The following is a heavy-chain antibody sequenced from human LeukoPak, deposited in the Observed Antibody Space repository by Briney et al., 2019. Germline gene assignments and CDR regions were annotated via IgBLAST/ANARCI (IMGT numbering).Heavy chain of an antibody. Sequence: SVKVSCKASGGTFSSYAISWVRQAPGQGLEWMGGIIPIFGTANYAQKFQGRVTITADESTSTAYMELSSLRSEDTAVYYCARGISGLWFGNYYYYYYMDVWGKGTTVTVSS. V-gene: IGHV1-69*13. D-gene: IGHD3-10*01. J-gene: IGHJ6*03. CDR2: IIPIFGTA. CDR3: ARGISGLWFGNYYYYYYMDV. CDR1: GGTFSSYA.